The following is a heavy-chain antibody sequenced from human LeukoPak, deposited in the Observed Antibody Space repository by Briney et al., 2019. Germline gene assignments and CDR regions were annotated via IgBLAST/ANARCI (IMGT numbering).Heavy chain of an antibody. CDR1: GFTFDDYA. D-gene: IGHD3-3*01. Sequence: PGGSLRLSCAAPGFTFDDYAMHWVRQAPGKGLGWVSGISWNSGSIGYADSVKGRFTISRDNAKNSVYLQMNSLRAEDTAVYYCARDKNTIFGVVIGDAFDIWGQGTMVTVSS. CDR2: ISWNSGSI. CDR3: ARDKNTIFGVVIGDAFDI. J-gene: IGHJ3*02. V-gene: IGHV3-9*01.